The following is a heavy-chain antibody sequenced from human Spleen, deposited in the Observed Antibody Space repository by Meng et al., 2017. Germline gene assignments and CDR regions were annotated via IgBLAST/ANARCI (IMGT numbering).Heavy chain of an antibody. CDR1: GYTFTGYY. V-gene: IGHV7-4-1*02. J-gene: IGHJ4*02. D-gene: IGHD6-19*01. CDR2: INTNTGNP. CDR3: ARMTVAGMAY. Sequence: ASVKVSCKASGYTFTGYYMHWVRQAPGQGLEWMGWINTNTGNPTYAQGFTGRFVFSLDTSVSTAYLQISSLKAEDTAVYYCARMTVAGMAYWGQGTLVTVSS.